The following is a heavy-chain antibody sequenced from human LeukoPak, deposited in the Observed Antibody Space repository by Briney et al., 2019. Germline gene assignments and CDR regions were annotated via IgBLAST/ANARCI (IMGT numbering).Heavy chain of an antibody. CDR2: INPSGGST. Sequence: ASVKVSCKASGYTFTSYYMHWVRQAPGQGLEWMGIINPSGGSTSYAQKFQGRVTMTRDMSTSTVYMELSSLRSEDTAVYYCARDRTVDTAMAPLNWFDPWGQGTLATVSS. CDR3: ARDRTVDTAMAPLNWFDP. CDR1: GYTFTSYY. V-gene: IGHV1-46*01. J-gene: IGHJ5*02. D-gene: IGHD5-18*01.